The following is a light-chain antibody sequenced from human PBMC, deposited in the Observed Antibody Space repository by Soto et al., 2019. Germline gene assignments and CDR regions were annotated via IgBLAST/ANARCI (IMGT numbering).Light chain of an antibody. CDR1: QSVSSSY. Sequence: EIVLTQSPGTLSLSPGERATLSCRASQSVSSSYLAWYQQKPGQAPRHLIYGASRRATGIPDRFSGSGSGTDFTLTISRLEPEDFAVYYCQQYGSSPKTFGQGTRLEIK. CDR2: GAS. CDR3: QQYGSSPKT. V-gene: IGKV3-20*01. J-gene: IGKJ5*01.